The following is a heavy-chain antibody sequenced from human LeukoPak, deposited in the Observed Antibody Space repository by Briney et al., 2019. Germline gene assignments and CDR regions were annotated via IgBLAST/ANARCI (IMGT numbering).Heavy chain of an antibody. V-gene: IGHV4-34*01. CDR3: ARGSGYIYRFFDY. CDR2: INHSGST. D-gene: IGHD3-3*01. Sequence: PSETLSLTCAVYGGSFSGYYWSWIRQPPGKGLEWIGEINHSGSTNYNPSLKSRVTISVDTSKNQFSLKLSSVTAADTAVYYCARGSGYIYRFFDYWGQGTLVTVSS. J-gene: IGHJ4*02. CDR1: GGSFSGYY.